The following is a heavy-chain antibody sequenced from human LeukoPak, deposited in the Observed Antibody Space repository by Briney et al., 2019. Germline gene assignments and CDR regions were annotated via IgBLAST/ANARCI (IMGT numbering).Heavy chain of an antibody. CDR3: ARDSGYENYYYYGMDV. Sequence: EASVKVSCKASGYTFTSYGISWVRQAPGQGLEGMGWISAYNGNTNYAQKLQGRVTMTTDTSTSTAYMELRSLRSDDTAVYYCARDSGYENYYYYGMDVWGQGTTVTVSS. J-gene: IGHJ6*02. CDR1: GYTFTSYG. V-gene: IGHV1-18*01. CDR2: ISAYNGNT. D-gene: IGHD5-12*01.